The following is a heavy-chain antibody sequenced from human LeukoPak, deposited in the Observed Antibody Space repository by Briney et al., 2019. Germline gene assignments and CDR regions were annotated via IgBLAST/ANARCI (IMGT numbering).Heavy chain of an antibody. CDR3: ARDDPRYSSSWYY. CDR1: GGTFSSYA. D-gene: IGHD6-13*01. V-gene: IGHV1-69*06. CDR2: IIPIFGTA. Sequence: SVKVSCKASGGTFSSYAISWVRQAPGQGLEWMGGIIPIFGTANYAQKFQGRVTITADKSTSTAYMELSSLRSEDTAVYYCARDDPRYSSSWYYWGQGTLVTVSS. J-gene: IGHJ4*02.